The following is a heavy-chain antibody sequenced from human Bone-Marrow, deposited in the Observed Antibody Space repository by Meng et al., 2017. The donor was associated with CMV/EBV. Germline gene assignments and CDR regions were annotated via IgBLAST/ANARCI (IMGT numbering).Heavy chain of an antibody. V-gene: IGHV3-21*01. CDR2: ISSSSSYI. D-gene: IGHD5-24*01. CDR1: GFTFSSYS. Sequence: GGSLRLSCAASGFTFSSYSMNWVRQAPGKGLEWVSSISSSSSYIYYADSVKGRFTISRDNAKNSLYLQMNSLRAEDTAVYYCAREDEAGWLQSYYYYYGMDVCGQGTTVTVS. CDR3: AREDEAGWLQSYYYYYGMDV. J-gene: IGHJ6*02.